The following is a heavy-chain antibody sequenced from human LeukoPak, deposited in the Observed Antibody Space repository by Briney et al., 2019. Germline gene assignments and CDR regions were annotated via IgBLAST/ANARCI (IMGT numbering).Heavy chain of an antibody. CDR1: GGSISSSSYY. V-gene: IGHV4-39*01. D-gene: IGHD3-22*01. Sequence: PSETLSLTCTVSGGSISSSSYYWGWIRQPPGKGLEWIGSIYYSGSTYYNPSLKRRVTISVDTSKNQFSLKLSSVTAADTAVYYCARHRMYYYDSSGRGVADAFDIWGQGTMVTVSS. CDR3: ARHRMYYYDSSGRGVADAFDI. J-gene: IGHJ3*02. CDR2: IYYSGST.